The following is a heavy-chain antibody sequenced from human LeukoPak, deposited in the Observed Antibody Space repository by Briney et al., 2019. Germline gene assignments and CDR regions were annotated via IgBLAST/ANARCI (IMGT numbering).Heavy chain of an antibody. CDR1: GFTFSSYG. CDR2: IRYDGSNK. CDR3: AREWAVPAASGLDV. Sequence: GGSLRLSCAASGFTFSSYGMHWVRQAPGKGLEWVAFIRYDGSNKYYADSVKGRFTISRDNSKNTLYLQMNSLRAEDTAVYYCAREWAVPAASGLDVWGKGTTVTVSS. V-gene: IGHV3-30*02. J-gene: IGHJ6*04. D-gene: IGHD2-2*01.